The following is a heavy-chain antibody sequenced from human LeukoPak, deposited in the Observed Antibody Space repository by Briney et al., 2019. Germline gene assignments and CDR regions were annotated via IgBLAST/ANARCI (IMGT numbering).Heavy chain of an antibody. CDR3: AKIQQLARNYFDY. Sequence: GGSLRLSCAASGFSFNSDWMDWVRQAPGKGLEWVANIKHDESEKNYLDSVKGRFTISRDNAQNSLYLQMNGLRVEDSAVYYCAKIQQLARNYFDYWGQGTLVTVSS. CDR2: IKHDESEK. CDR1: GFSFNSDW. D-gene: IGHD6-13*01. J-gene: IGHJ4*02. V-gene: IGHV3-7*03.